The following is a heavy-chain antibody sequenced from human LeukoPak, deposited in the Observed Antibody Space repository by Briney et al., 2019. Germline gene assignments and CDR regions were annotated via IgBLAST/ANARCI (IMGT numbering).Heavy chain of an antibody. D-gene: IGHD5-18*01. CDR3: ARYTYGYDR. V-gene: IGHV4-59*01. Sequence: SETLSLTCTVSGGSISSYYWSWIRQPPGKGLEWIGCIYYSGNTNYNPSLKSRVTISVDTSKNQFSLKLSSVTAADTAVYYCARYTYGYDRWGQGTLVTVSS. CDR1: GGSISSYY. J-gene: IGHJ5*02. CDR2: IYYSGNT.